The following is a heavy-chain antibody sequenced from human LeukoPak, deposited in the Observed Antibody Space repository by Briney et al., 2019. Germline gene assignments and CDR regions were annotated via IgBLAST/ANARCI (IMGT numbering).Heavy chain of an antibody. CDR1: GGSISSSSYY. CDR2: ISGSGGST. D-gene: IGHD3-22*01. V-gene: IGHV3-23*01. CDR3: AKSYYYDSSGRYYVDY. J-gene: IGHJ4*02. Sequence: ETLSLTCTVSGGSISSSSYYWGWVRQAPGKGLEWVSAISGSGGSTYYADSVKGRFTISRDSSKNTLYLQMNSLRAEDTAVYYCAKSYYYDSSGRYYVDYWGQGTLVTVSS.